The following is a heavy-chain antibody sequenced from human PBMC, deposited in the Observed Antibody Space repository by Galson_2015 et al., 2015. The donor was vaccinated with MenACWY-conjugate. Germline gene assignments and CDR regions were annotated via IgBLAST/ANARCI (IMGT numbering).Heavy chain of an antibody. CDR1: GGSISSHY. D-gene: IGHD5-18*01. CDR2: IRDTGSL. CDR3: ARIPTWGSSYGCFDY. J-gene: IGHJ4*02. V-gene: IGHV4-59*08. Sequence: LSLTCTVSGGSISSHYWRWLRQPPGRGLEWIAYIRDTGSLKDKPSIKSRVTTSADKSNNKYSLRLISVTAADTAVYYCARIPTWGSSYGCFDYWGQGILVAVSS.